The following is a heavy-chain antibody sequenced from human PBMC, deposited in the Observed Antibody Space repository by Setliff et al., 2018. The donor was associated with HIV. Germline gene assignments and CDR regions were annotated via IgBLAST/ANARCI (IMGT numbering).Heavy chain of an antibody. CDR2: IYTSGST. J-gene: IGHJ5*02. Sequence: SETLSLTCTVSGGSISSGSYYWSWIRQPDGKGLEWIGHIYTSGSTNYNPSLESRLTISVDTSRNQFSLRLSSVTAADTAVYYCARGYCGGGICYSPNWLDPWGQGTLVTVSS. D-gene: IGHD2-15*01. V-gene: IGHV4-61*09. CDR3: ARGYCGGGICYSPNWLDP. CDR1: GGSISSGSYY.